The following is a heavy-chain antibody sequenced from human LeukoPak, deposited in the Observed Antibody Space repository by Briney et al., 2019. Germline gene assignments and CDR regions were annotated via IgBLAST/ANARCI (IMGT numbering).Heavy chain of an antibody. CDR2: INHSGST. Sequence: SETLSLTCAVYGGSFSGYYWSWIRQPPGKGLEWIGEINHSGSTNYNPSLKSRVTISVDTSKNQFSLKLSSVTAADTAVYYCARNLRYSSGWYRNLGGFDHWGQGTLVTVSS. V-gene: IGHV4-34*01. D-gene: IGHD6-19*01. J-gene: IGHJ4*02. CDR1: GGSFSGYY. CDR3: ARNLRYSSGWYRNLGGFDH.